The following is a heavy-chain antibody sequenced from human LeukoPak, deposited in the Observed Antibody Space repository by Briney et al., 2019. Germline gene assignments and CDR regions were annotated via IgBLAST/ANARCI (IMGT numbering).Heavy chain of an antibody. CDR2: IYPGDSDT. D-gene: IGHD3-22*01. Sequence: GESLKISCKGSGYSFTNYWIGWVRQVPGKGLEWMGIIYPGDSDTRYRPSFQAQVTISVDKSLTTAYLQWSSLQAPDTAMYYCARRSGFGGSGYYFDYWGQGTLVTVSS. J-gene: IGHJ4*02. CDR3: ARRSGFGGSGYYFDY. CDR1: GYSFTNYW. V-gene: IGHV5-51*01.